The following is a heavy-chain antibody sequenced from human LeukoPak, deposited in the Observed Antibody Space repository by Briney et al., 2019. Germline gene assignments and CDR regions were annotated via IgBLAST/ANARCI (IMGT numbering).Heavy chain of an antibody. CDR1: GRSIINTSYF. V-gene: IGHV4-39*01. J-gene: IGHJ4*02. CDR3: VRLSILQIVADPDY. D-gene: IGHD5-12*01. CDR2: LHHSGTN. Sequence: PSETLSLTCSVSGRSIINTSYFWGWIRQPPGKGLEWIGSLHHSGTNSYNPSLKNRVSMSVDTSRNELFLSLTSVTAADTAIYYCVRLSILQIVADPDYWGQGTLVTVSS.